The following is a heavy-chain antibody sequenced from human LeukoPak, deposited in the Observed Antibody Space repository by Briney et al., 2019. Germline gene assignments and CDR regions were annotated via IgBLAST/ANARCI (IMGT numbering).Heavy chain of an antibody. CDR1: GFNFSIYS. Sequence: GGSLRLSCAASGFNFSIYSMNWVRQAPGKGLEWVSYISSSTGTIYYVDSVKGRFTISRDNAKNSLYLQMNSLRAEDTAVYYCAGSDTTGYSPREWDYCDLWGRGTLVTVSS. D-gene: IGHD3-9*01. CDR2: ISSSTGTI. V-gene: IGHV3-48*01. J-gene: IGHJ2*01. CDR3: AGSDTTGYSPREWDYCDL.